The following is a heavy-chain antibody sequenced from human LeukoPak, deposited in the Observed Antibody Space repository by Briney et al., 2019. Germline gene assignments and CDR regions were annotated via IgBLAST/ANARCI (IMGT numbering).Heavy chain of an antibody. Sequence: GGSLRLSCAASGFTFSSYEMNWVRQAPGKGLEWVSYISSSGSTIYYADSVKGRFTISRDNAKNSLYLQMNSLRAEDTAVYYCARDRHYGSGSYKYWGQGTLVTVSS. V-gene: IGHV3-48*03. CDR3: ARDRHYGSGSYKY. D-gene: IGHD3-10*01. J-gene: IGHJ4*02. CDR2: ISSSGSTI. CDR1: GFTFSSYE.